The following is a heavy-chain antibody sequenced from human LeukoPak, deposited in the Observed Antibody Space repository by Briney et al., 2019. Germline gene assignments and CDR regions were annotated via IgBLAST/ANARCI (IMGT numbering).Heavy chain of an antibody. V-gene: IGHV3-9*01. CDR1: GFTFSSYG. D-gene: IGHD6-13*01. J-gene: IGHJ4*02. CDR3: AKEKGIEYYFDY. CDR2: ISWNSGSI. Sequence: QPGRSLRLSCAASGFTFSSYGMHWVRQAPGKGLEWVSGISWNSGSIGYADSVKGRFTISRDNAKNSLYLQMNSLKAEDTALYYCAKEKGIEYYFDYWGQGTLVTVSS.